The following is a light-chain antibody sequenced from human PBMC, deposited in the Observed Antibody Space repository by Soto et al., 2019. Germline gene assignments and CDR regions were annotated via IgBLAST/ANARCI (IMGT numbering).Light chain of an antibody. CDR1: QSVSSN. CDR3: QQYNNWPLT. CDR2: GAS. V-gene: IGKV3D-15*01. Sequence: IVLTQSPATLSVSPGERATLSCRASQSVSSNLAWYQQKPGLAPRLLISGASTRATGVTARFSGSGSGTEFTLTITSLQSEDFAVDCCQQYNNWPLTFGPGTRLEIK. J-gene: IGKJ5*01.